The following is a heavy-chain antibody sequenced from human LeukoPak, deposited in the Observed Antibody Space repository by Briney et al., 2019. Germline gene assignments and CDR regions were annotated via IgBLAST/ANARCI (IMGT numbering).Heavy chain of an antibody. Sequence: ASVKVSCKASGYTFTSYGISWVRQAPGQGLEWMGWISAYNGNTNYAQKLQGRVTMTTDTSTSTAYMELRSLRSDDTAVYYCARWAYGDNDLAAFFVYWGQGTLVTVSS. CDR3: ARWAYGDNDLAAFFVY. CDR2: ISAYNGNT. D-gene: IGHD4-17*01. V-gene: IGHV1-18*01. CDR1: GYTFTSYG. J-gene: IGHJ4*02.